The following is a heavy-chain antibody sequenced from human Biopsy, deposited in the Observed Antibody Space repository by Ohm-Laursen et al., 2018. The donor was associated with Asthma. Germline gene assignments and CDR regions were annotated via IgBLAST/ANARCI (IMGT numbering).Heavy chain of an antibody. Sequence: LRLSCAASGFSFDDCAMHWVRQAPGKGLEWVSSISWNSGNIDYADSVKGRFTISRDNAKNSLYLQMQSLRPEDTAFYYCAKSADYYDSTDYLDFWGRGTLVTVSS. CDR1: GFSFDDCA. CDR2: ISWNSGNI. J-gene: IGHJ4*01. D-gene: IGHD3-22*01. CDR3: AKSADYYDSTDYLDF. V-gene: IGHV3-9*01.